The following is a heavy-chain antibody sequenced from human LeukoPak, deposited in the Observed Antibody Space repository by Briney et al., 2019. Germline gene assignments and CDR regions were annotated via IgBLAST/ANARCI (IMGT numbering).Heavy chain of an antibody. CDR2: ISAYNGNT. D-gene: IGHD1-26*01. V-gene: IGHV1-18*01. J-gene: IGHJ4*02. CDR1: GYTFTSYG. CDR3: AKEAAGGTYFHQWNY. Sequence: ASVKVSCKASGYTFTSYGISWVRQAPGQGLEWMGWISAYNGNTNYAQKLQGRVTMTTDTSTSTAYMELRSLRSDDTAIYYCAKEAAGGTYFHQWNYWGQGTLVTVSS.